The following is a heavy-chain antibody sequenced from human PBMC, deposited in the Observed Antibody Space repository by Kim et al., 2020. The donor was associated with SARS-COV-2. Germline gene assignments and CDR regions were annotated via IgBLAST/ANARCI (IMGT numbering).Heavy chain of an antibody. V-gene: IGHV1-69*13. CDR1: GGTFSSYA. J-gene: IGHJ6*02. CDR3: ARDGYSSGWYKRYYAMDV. D-gene: IGHD6-19*01. Sequence: SVKVSCKASGGTFSSYAISWVRQAPGQGLEWMGGIIPIFGTTNYAQKFQGRVTITADESTSTAYMELSSLRSEDTAVYYCARDGYSSGWYKRYYAMDVWGQGTRVTVSS. CDR2: IIPIFGTT.